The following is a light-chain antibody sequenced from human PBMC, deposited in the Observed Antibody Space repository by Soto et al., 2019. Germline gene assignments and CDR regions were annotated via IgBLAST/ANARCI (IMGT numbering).Light chain of an antibody. Sequence: EIVLTQSPATLSLSPGERATLSFRASQSVSSYLAFYQQKPGHAPMLLVYYASNRATGIPARFIGSGSGTDFTLAISSREPEDFAVYYCQQRSNWPRTFGQGTKVDI. V-gene: IGKV3-11*01. CDR1: QSVSSY. CDR3: QQRSNWPRT. CDR2: YAS. J-gene: IGKJ1*01.